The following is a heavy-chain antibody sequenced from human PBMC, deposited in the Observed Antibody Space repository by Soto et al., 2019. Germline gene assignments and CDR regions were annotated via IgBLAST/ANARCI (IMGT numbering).Heavy chain of an antibody. Sequence: SVKVSCKASGGTFSIYAISWVRQAPGQGLEWMGGINPICGTANYAQKFQGRVTMTTDKSTSTVYMELSSLRSEDTAVYYCARGVWSGYYKDYWGQGTLVTVS. D-gene: IGHD3-3*01. J-gene: IGHJ4*02. V-gene: IGHV1-69*05. CDR1: GGTFSIYA. CDR3: ARGVWSGYYKDY. CDR2: INPICGTA.